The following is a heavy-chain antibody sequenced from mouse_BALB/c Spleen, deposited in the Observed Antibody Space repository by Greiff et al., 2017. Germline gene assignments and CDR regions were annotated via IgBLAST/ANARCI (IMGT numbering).Heavy chain of an antibody. V-gene: IGHV5-6-3*01. J-gene: IGHJ2*01. CDR2: INSNGGST. CDR3: ARDHSYYYGSHFDY. CDR1: GFTFSSYG. D-gene: IGHD1-1*01. Sequence: EVKLVESGGGLVQPGGSLKLSCAASGFTFSSYGMSWVRQTPDKRLELVATINSNGGSTYYPDSVKGRFTISRDNAKNTLYLQMSSLKSEDTAMYYCARDHSYYYGSHFDYWGQGTTLTVSS.